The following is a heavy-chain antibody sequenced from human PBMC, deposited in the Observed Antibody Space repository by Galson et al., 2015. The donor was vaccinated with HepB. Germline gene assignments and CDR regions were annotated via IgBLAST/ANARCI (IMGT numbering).Heavy chain of an antibody. D-gene: IGHD3-10*01. CDR1: GFTFSSYT. CDR2: IRSSSSYI. J-gene: IGHJ4*02. CDR3: ARDPIVWFGTHGDY. V-gene: IGHV3-21*01. Sequence: SLRLSCAASGFTFSSYTMNWVRQAPGKGLEWVSSIRSSSSYIYYADSVKGRFTISRDNAKNSLYLQMNSLRAEDTAVYYCARDPIVWFGTHGDYWGQGPLVTVSS.